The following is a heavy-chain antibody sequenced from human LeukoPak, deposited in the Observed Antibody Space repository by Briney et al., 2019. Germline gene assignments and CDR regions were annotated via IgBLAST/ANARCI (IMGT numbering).Heavy chain of an antibody. J-gene: IGHJ5*02. Sequence: GASVTVSCKASGYTFTGYYMHWVRQAPGQGREGMGWINPNRGGTNYAQKFQGRVTMPRDPSISTAYMELSRLRSDDTAVYYCARDSDYGDGFDPWGQGTLVTVSS. CDR2: INPNRGGT. CDR1: GYTFTGYY. V-gene: IGHV1-2*02. D-gene: IGHD4-17*01. CDR3: ARDSDYGDGFDP.